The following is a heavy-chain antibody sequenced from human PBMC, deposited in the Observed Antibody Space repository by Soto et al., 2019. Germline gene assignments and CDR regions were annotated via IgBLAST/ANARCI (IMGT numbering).Heavy chain of an antibody. CDR1: GFTFSSYA. D-gene: IGHD2-15*01. J-gene: IGHJ6*02. Sequence: EVQLLESGGGLVQPGGSLRLSCAASGFTFSSYAMSWVRQAPGKGLEWVSAISGSGGYTYYADSLKGRFTISRDNSRNTLYMQMNSLGAEDTAVYDCARRLYCSGSSCHYYYYTMDVWGQGTTVIVSS. V-gene: IGHV3-23*01. CDR2: ISGSGGYT. CDR3: ARRLYCSGSSCHYYYYTMDV.